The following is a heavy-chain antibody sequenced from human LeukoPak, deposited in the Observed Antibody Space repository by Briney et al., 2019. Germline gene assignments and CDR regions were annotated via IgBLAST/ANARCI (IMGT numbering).Heavy chain of an antibody. Sequence: GESLKISCKGSGYSFTSYWIGWVRQMRGKGLEWMGIIYPGDSDTRYSPSFQGQVTISADKSISTAYLQWSSLKASDTAMYYCTIQEPRANAQISPENWFDPWGQGTLVTVPS. CDR1: GYSFTSYW. J-gene: IGHJ5*02. D-gene: IGHD1-14*01. CDR2: IYPGDSDT. CDR3: TIQEPRANAQISPENWFDP. V-gene: IGHV5-51*01.